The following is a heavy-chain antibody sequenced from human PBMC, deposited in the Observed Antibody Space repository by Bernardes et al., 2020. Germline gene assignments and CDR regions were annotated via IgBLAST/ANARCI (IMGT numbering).Heavy chain of an antibody. CDR2: MFSGGRT. D-gene: IGHD1-26*01. CDR1: GFMVNTDY. J-gene: IGHJ4*02. CDR3: ARGSSLDS. Sequence: GGSLRLSCAASGFMVNTDYMSWVRQAPGKGLEWVSIMFSGGRTYYADSVKGRFSVSRDSSKNTLLLQMDTLRVDDTAVYYCARGSSLDSWGQGTLVTVSS. V-gene: IGHV3-53*01.